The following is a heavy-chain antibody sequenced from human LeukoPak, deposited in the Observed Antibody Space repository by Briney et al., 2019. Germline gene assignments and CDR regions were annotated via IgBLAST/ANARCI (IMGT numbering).Heavy chain of an antibody. CDR3: ARGGALRPDY. CDR1: GFTFSNYG. V-gene: IGHV3-48*01. CDR2: ISSNTRII. J-gene: IGHJ4*02. D-gene: IGHD6-6*01. Sequence: PGGTLRLSCAASGFTFSNYGMNWVRQTPGKGLEGVSYISSNTRIIDYADSVKGRFTISRDNAKKSLYLRMNSLRAEDTAFSYCARGGALRPDYWGQGTLLTVSS.